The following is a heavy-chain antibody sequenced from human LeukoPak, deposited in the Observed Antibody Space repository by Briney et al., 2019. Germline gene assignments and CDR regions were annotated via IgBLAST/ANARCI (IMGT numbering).Heavy chain of an antibody. V-gene: IGHV3-13*01. CDR3: ARVLWRGAFDI. J-gene: IGHJ3*02. D-gene: IGHD3-16*01. CDR1: GFTFSSYD. Sequence: GGSLRLSRAASGFTFSSYDMHWVRQATGKGLEWVSAIGTAGDTYYPGSVKGRFTISRENAKNSLYLQMNSLRAGDTAVYYCARVLWRGAFDIWGQGTMVTVSS. CDR2: IGTAGDT.